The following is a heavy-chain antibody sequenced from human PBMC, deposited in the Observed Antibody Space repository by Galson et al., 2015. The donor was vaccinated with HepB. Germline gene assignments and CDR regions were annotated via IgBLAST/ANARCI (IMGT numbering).Heavy chain of an antibody. V-gene: IGHV1-69-2*01. CDR1: GYTFTDYY. CDR3: AAKYSSSPLDY. Sequence: VKVSCKVSGYTFTDYYMHWVQQAPGKGLEWMGLVDPEDGETIYAEKFQGRVTITADTSTDTAYMELSSLRSEDTAVYYCAAKYSSSPLDYWGQGTLVTVSS. D-gene: IGHD6-13*01. CDR2: VDPEDGET. J-gene: IGHJ4*02.